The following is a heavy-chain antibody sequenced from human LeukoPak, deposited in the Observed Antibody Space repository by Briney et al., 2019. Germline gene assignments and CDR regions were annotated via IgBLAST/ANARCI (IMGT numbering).Heavy chain of an antibody. CDR2: IRYDGSNK. CDR1: GFTFSSYS. CDR3: AKDLGYCSSTSCYSFDY. V-gene: IGHV3-30*02. Sequence: PGGSLRLSCAASGFTFSSYSMNWVRQAPGKGLEWVAFIRYDGSNKYYADSVKGRFTISRDNSKNTLYLQMNSLRAEDTAVYYCAKDLGYCSSTSCYSFDYWGQGTLVTVSS. D-gene: IGHD2-2*03. J-gene: IGHJ4*02.